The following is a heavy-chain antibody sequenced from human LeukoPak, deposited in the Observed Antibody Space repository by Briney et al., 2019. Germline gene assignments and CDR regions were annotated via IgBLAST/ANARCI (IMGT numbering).Heavy chain of an antibody. J-gene: IGHJ2*01. CDR3: AKALSSSFYYFDL. V-gene: IGHV3-23*01. CDR2: ISGSVAST. D-gene: IGHD3-16*02. CDR1: GFTFSSYA. Sequence: GGSLRLSCAASGFTFSSYAMSWVRQAPGKGLEWVSVISGSVASTYYADSVKGRFTISRDNSRNTLYLQMDSLRAEDTAVYYCAKALSSSFYYFDLGGRGTLVTVSS.